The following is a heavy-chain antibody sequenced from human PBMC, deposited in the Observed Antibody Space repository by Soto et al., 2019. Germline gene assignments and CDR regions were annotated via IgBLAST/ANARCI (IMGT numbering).Heavy chain of an antibody. V-gene: IGHV3-30*02. CDR1: GFTFSNFG. J-gene: IGHJ4*02. Sequence: GGSLRLSCAASGFTFSNFGMHWVRQAPGKGLEWVAVIWYGGSNKYYADSVKGRFAIARDNSKNTLNLQMNSLRAEDTAVYYCAKDDGAGSSAFDNWGQGTLVTVSS. CDR3: AKDDGAGSSAFDN. D-gene: IGHD3-10*01. CDR2: IWYGGSNK.